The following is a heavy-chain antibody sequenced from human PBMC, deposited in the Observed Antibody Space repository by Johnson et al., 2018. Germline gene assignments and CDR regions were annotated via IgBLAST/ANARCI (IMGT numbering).Heavy chain of an antibody. CDR3: ARNGGTYPKSDAFDI. CDR1: GFTFSSYG. D-gene: IGHD3-16*01. Sequence: QVQLVQSGGGVVQPGRSLRLSCAASGFTFSSYGMHWVRQAPGKGLEWVAVISYDGRNKYYADFVKGRFTISRDNAKNSLYLQMNSRRAEDTAVYYCARNGGTYPKSDAFDIWGQGTMVTVSS. CDR2: ISYDGRNK. J-gene: IGHJ3*02. V-gene: IGHV3-30*03.